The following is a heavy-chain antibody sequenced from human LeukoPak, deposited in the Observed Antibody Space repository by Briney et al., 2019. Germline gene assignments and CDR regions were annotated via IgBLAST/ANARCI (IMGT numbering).Heavy chain of an antibody. CDR2: IYHSGSA. CDR1: GDSISTGYY. CDR3: ARVLFSSGYYNWFDP. J-gene: IGHJ5*02. D-gene: IGHD3-22*01. V-gene: IGHV4-38-2*02. Sequence: SETLSLTGIVSGDSISTGYYGVWIRPSPGKGMEWIGNIYHSGSAYNNPSLKRRVTMSVDKSKNQFSLKLSSVTAADTAVYYCARVLFSSGYYNWFDPWGQGTLVTVSS.